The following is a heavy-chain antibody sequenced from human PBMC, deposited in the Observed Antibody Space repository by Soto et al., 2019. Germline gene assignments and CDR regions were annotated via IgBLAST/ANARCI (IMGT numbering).Heavy chain of an antibody. CDR2: IGKGGDT. CDR1: GFTFSSYD. D-gene: IGHD3-10*01. CDR3: VRDPAGHGMDV. Sequence: PGGSLRLSCAASGFTFSSYDMQWVRQVTGKGLEWVSSIGKGGDTYYADSVKGRFTISRENAKNSLYLQMSSLRVGDTAVYYCVRDPAGHGMDVWGQGTTVTVSS. J-gene: IGHJ6*02. V-gene: IGHV3-13*01.